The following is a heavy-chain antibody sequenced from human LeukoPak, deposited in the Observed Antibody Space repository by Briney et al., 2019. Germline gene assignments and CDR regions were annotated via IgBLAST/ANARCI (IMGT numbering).Heavy chain of an antibody. J-gene: IGHJ4*02. V-gene: IGHV3-9*01. CDR1: GFTFDDYG. CDR3: AKDLNPREAGATIDY. D-gene: IGHD1-26*01. Sequence: SLRLSCAASGFTFDDYGMHWVRQPPGKGLEWVSGISWNSGNIGYADSVKGRFTISRDNSKNTLYLQMNSLRAEDTAVYHCAKDLNPREAGATIDYWGQGTLVTVSS. CDR2: ISWNSGNI.